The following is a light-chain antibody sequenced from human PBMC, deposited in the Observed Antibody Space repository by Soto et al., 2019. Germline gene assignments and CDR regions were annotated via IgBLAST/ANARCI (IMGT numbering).Light chain of an antibody. CDR2: DVS. CDR1: SGDVGGYNY. Sequence: QSALTQPASVSGSPGQSITISCTGTSGDVGGYNYVSWYQHHPGKAPKLMIYDVSNRPSGVSNRFSGSKSDNTASLSISGLQAEDEADYYCSSYTGSNTLVFGGGTKLTVL. J-gene: IGLJ2*01. CDR3: SSYTGSNTLV. V-gene: IGLV2-14*03.